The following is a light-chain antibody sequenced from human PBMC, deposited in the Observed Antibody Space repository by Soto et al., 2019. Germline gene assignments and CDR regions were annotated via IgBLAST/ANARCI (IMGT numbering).Light chain of an antibody. CDR1: NSNIGNNY. Sequence: QSVLTQPPSVSAAPGQTVTISCSGSNSNIGNNYVSWYQHLPGTAPKLLIYVNNKRPSGIPDRFSGYKSGTSATLGITGLQTGDDADYYCGTWDSSLSGVVFGGGTKLTVL. CDR2: VNN. CDR3: GTWDSSLSGVV. J-gene: IGLJ2*01. V-gene: IGLV1-51*01.